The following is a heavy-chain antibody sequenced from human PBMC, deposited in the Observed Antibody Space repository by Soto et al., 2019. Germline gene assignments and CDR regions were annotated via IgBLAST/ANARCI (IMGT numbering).Heavy chain of an antibody. D-gene: IGHD3-22*01. V-gene: IGHV1-69*01. CDR1: GGTFSSYA. CDR3: ARAGSYYYDSSGYYSPDY. CDR2: IIPIFGTA. Sequence: QVQLVQSGAEVKKPGSSVKVSCKASGGTFSSYAISWVRQAPGQGLEWMGGIIPIFGTANYAQKFQGRVTITADETTSTAYMELSSLRSEDTAVYYYARAGSYYYDSSGYYSPDYWGQGTLVTVSS. J-gene: IGHJ4*02.